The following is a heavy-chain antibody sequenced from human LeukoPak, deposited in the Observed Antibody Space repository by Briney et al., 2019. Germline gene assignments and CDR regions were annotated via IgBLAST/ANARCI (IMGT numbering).Heavy chain of an antibody. CDR1: GYTFTGYY. Sequence: AAVKVSCKASGYTFTGYYMHWVRQAPGQGLEWMGWINPNSGGTNYAQKFQGRVTMTRDTSISTAYMELSRLRSDDTAVYYCARVLPYGSGTYWFDPWGQGTLVTVTS. V-gene: IGHV1-2*02. D-gene: IGHD3-10*01. J-gene: IGHJ5*02. CDR3: ARVLPYGSGTYWFDP. CDR2: INPNSGGT.